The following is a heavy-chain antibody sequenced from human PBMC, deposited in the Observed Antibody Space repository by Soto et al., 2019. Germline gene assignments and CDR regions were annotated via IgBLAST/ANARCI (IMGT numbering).Heavy chain of an antibody. V-gene: IGHV3-9*01. CDR1: GCIFDDYA. D-gene: IGHD3-22*01. Sequence: EVQLVESGGGSVQPGRSLRLSCVASGCIFDDYAMHWVRQTPGKGLEWVSGISWNRGSTAYADSVKGRFTISRDNAKNSLYLQMNSLRAEDTALYFCAKDKGYYFDSSGQIGSWGQGTLVTVSS. CDR3: AKDKGYYFDSSGQIGS. J-gene: IGHJ4*02. CDR2: ISWNRGST.